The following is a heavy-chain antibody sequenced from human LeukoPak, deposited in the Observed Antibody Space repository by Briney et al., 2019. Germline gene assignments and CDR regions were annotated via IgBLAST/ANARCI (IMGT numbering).Heavy chain of an antibody. V-gene: IGHV3-21*01. CDR3: ARDRPTAMGLFDY. CDR1: GFTFSSYS. J-gene: IGHJ4*02. D-gene: IGHD5-18*01. Sequence: PGGSLRLSCAASGFTFSSYSMNWVRQAPGKGLEWVSSISSSSSYIYYADSVKGRITISRDNAKNSLYLQMNSLRAEDTAVYYCARDRPTAMGLFDYWGQGTLVTVSS. CDR2: ISSSSSYI.